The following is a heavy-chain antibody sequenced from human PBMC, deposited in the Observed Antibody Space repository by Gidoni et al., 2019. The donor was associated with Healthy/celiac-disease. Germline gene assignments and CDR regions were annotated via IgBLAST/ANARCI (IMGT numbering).Heavy chain of an antibody. CDR3: AGAEAGADFWSGYFSC. J-gene: IGHJ4*02. CDR1: GGSFSGYY. D-gene: IGHD3-3*01. CDR2: INHSGST. V-gene: IGHV4-34*01. Sequence: QVQLQQWGAGLLKPSETLSLTCAVYGGSFSGYYWSWIRQPPGKGLEWIGEINHSGSTNYNPSLKSRVTISVDTSKNQFSLKLSSVTAADTAVYYCAGAEAGADFWSGYFSCWGQGTLVTVSS.